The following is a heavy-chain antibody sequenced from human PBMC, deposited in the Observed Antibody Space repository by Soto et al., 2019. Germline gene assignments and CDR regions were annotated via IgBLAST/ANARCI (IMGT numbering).Heavy chain of an antibody. CDR2: IYYSGST. J-gene: IGHJ5*02. D-gene: IGHD2-2*01. Sequence: SETLSLTCTVSGGSISRGGYYWSWIRQDPGKGLEGIGYIYYSGSTYYNPSLKSRVTISVDTSKNQFSLKLSSVTAADTAVYYCARGGDIVVVPAAIRGNNWYDPWGQGTLVTVSS. CDR1: GGSISRGGYY. CDR3: ARGGDIVVVPAAIRGNNWYDP. V-gene: IGHV4-31*03.